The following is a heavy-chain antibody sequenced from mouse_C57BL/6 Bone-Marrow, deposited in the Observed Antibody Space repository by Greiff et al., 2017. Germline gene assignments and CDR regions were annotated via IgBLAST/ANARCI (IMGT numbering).Heavy chain of an antibody. CDR1: GYTFTSYW. CDR2: IDPSDSYT. Sequence: VQLQQPGAELVRPGTSVKLSCKASGYTFTSYWMHWVKQRPGQGLEWIGVIDPSDSYTNYNQKFKGKATLTVDTSSSTAYMQLSSLTSEDSAVYYCARDGYSNAWFAYWGQGTLVTVSA. V-gene: IGHV1-59*01. D-gene: IGHD2-5*01. J-gene: IGHJ3*01. CDR3: ARDGYSNAWFAY.